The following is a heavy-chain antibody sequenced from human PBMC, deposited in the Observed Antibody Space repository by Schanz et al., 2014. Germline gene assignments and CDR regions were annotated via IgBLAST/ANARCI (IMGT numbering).Heavy chain of an antibody. Sequence: QVQLVESEGSVVQPGRSLRLSCAGSGFSFSDYGMHWVRQAPGRGLEWVAVISYHGSEKYYADSVKGRFTISRDNSKNTLHLQMNSLRAEDTAVYYCAKDYRTGAIDYWGQGTLVTVSS. CDR2: ISYHGSEK. CDR1: GFSFSDYG. J-gene: IGHJ4*02. D-gene: IGHD7-27*01. V-gene: IGHV3-30*18. CDR3: AKDYRTGAIDY.